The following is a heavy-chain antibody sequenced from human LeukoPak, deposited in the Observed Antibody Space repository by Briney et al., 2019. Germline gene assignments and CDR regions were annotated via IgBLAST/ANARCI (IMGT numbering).Heavy chain of an antibody. CDR1: GGSVSSTNW. CDR2: VHLDGRT. CDR3: AREGGFYRPLDY. V-gene: IGHV4-4*02. Sequence: PSETLSLTCAVSGGSVSSTNWWTWFRQPPGKGLEWIGEVHLDGRTNYNPSLTGRLTMSVDLFENHISLKLTSVTAADTAVYYCAREGGFYRPLDYSGQGTLVTVSS. D-gene: IGHD3-3*01. J-gene: IGHJ4*02.